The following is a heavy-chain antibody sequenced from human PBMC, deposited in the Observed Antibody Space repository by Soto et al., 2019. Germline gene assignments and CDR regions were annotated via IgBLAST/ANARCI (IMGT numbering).Heavy chain of an antibody. V-gene: IGHV3-23*01. CDR2: ISGSGYQT. D-gene: IGHD3-22*01. Sequence: EVQLLESGGGFLQPGGSQRLSCVASGFTFNSYAMSWVRQTPEKGLEWVSTISGSGYQTYYAQSVQGRFTISRDNSKSTVYLQMNGLRVEYSATYYCAKGRYFDASSGCANFWGQGTLVTVSS. J-gene: IGHJ4*02. CDR3: AKGRYFDASSGCANF. CDR1: GFTFNSYA.